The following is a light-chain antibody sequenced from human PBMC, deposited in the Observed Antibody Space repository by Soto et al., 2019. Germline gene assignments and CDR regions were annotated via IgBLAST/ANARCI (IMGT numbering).Light chain of an antibody. CDR1: QRISSN. CDR2: GAS. V-gene: IGKV3-15*01. J-gene: IGKJ1*01. Sequence: EVVMTQSPATLSVSPGERATLSCRASQRISSNLAWYQQRRGQAPRLLIYGASTRAPGIPARFSGSGSETEFTLTISSLQSEDFAVYYCQHYNNWPPWTFGQATKVEIK. CDR3: QHYNNWPPWT.